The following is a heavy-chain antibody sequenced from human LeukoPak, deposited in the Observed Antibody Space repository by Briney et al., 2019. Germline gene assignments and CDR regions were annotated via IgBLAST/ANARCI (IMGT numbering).Heavy chain of an antibody. V-gene: IGHV4-34*01. J-gene: IGHJ4*02. Sequence: SETLSLTCAVYGGSFSGYYWSWIRQPPGKGLEWIGEINHSGSTNYNPSLKSRVAISVDTSKNQFSLKLSSVTAADTAVYYCARAGIAARGGFDYWGRGTLVTVSS. CDR1: GGSFSGYY. CDR3: ARAGIAARGGFDY. CDR2: INHSGST. D-gene: IGHD6-6*01.